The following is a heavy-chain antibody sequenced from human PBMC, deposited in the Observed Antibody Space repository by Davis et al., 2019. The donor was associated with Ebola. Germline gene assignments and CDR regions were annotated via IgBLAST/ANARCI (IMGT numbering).Heavy chain of an antibody. CDR1: GGTFSSYA. Sequence: APVKVSCKASGGTFSSYAISWVRQAPGQGLEWMGWINPNSGGTNYAQKFQGWVTMTRDTSISTGYMELSSLRSEDTAVYYCARKLGIRSVIYYGMDVWGQGTTVTVSS. J-gene: IGHJ6*02. CDR3: ARKLGIRSVIYYGMDV. V-gene: IGHV1-2*04. CDR2: INPNSGGT. D-gene: IGHD3-22*01.